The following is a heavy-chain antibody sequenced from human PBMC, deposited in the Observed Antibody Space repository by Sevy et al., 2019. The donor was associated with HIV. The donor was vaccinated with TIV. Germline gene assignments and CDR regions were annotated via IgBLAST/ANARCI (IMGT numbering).Heavy chain of an antibody. CDR2: IKQDGSEK. Sequence: GGSLRLSCAASGFTFSSYWMSWVRQAPGKGLEWVANIKQDGSEKYYVDPVKGRFTISRDNAKNSLYLQMNSLRAEDTAVYYCARVYSRVEWLRPMDVWGQGTTVTVSS. J-gene: IGHJ6*02. V-gene: IGHV3-7*01. D-gene: IGHD5-12*01. CDR1: GFTFSSYW. CDR3: ARVYSRVEWLRPMDV.